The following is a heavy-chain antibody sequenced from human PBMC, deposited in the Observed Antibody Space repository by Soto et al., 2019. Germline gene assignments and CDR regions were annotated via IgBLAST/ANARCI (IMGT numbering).Heavy chain of an antibody. Sequence: SVKVACKASGGSFSNFGISWVRHAPGQGLEWMGGIVPVFGRPNYAQKLQGRVKITADESTSTAYMELSSLRSEDTAVYYCARDHAAAGSNYGMDVWGQGTTVTVSS. J-gene: IGHJ6*02. D-gene: IGHD6-13*01. CDR1: GGSFSNFG. CDR2: IVPVFGRP. V-gene: IGHV1-69*13. CDR3: ARDHAAAGSNYGMDV.